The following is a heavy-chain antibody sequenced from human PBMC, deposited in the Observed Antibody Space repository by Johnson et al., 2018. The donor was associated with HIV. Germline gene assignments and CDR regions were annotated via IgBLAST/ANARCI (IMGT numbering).Heavy chain of an antibody. CDR1: GFTFDDYA. Sequence: VQLVESGGGVVQPGRSLKLSCAASGFTFDDYAMHWVRQAPGKGLEWVSGISWNSGSIGYADSVKGRFTISRDNAKNSLYLQMNSLRAEDTAVYYCAREDQNWNYDHAFDIWGQGTMVTVSS. V-gene: IGHV3-9*01. CDR2: ISWNSGSI. CDR3: AREDQNWNYDHAFDI. D-gene: IGHD1-7*01. J-gene: IGHJ3*02.